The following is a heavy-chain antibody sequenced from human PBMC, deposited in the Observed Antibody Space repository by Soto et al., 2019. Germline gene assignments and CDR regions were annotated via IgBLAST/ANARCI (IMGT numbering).Heavy chain of an antibody. CDR2: SGNT. CDR1: GYTFSRHG. J-gene: IGHJ4*02. Sequence: QVQLVQSGAEVKKPGASVTVSCKASGYTFSRHGISWVRQAPGQGLEWMGWSGNTNYAQKFQGRLTLTTNPSTRTAYMELRSLRSDDTAVYYCARGADDFSSGYYYDYWGQGTLVTVSS. CDR3: ARGADDFSSGYYYDY. V-gene: IGHV1-18*04. D-gene: IGHD3-3*01.